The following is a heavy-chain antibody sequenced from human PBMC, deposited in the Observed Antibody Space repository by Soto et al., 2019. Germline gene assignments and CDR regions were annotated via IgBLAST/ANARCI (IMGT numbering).Heavy chain of an antibody. CDR2: IYYSGST. D-gene: IGHD3-22*01. CDR3: ATNLYDSSGYYWGYYYYGMDV. Sequence: PSETLSLTCTVSGGSISSYYWSWIRQPPGKGLEWIGYIYYSGSTNYNPSLKSRVTISVDTSKNQFSLKLSSVTAADTAVYYCATNLYDSSGYYWGYYYYGMDVWGQGITVTVSS. CDR1: GGSISSYY. J-gene: IGHJ6*02. V-gene: IGHV4-59*01.